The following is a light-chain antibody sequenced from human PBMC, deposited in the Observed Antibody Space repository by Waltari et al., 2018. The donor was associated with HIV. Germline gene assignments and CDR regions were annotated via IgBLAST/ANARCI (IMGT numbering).Light chain of an antibody. CDR2: DGS. J-gene: IGLJ1*01. CDR3: SSYISTTTL. CDR1: RSDIGHSTY. V-gene: IGLV2-14*01. Sequence: QSAPTQPASVSGSPGQSITISCTGTRSDIGHSTYVSWYQQSPGKAPKLMIYDGSNRPAGGSNRFSGSKSGNTASLTISGLQAEDEADYYCSSYISTTTLFGTGTKVTVL.